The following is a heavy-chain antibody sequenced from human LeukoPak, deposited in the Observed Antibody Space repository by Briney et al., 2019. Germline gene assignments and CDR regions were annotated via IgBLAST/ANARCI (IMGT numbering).Heavy chain of an antibody. V-gene: IGHV3-23*01. J-gene: IGHJ5*02. CDR1: GFTFSSYA. CDR3: AKDQGGLWFGELSRNWFDP. D-gene: IGHD3-10*01. CDR2: FSGSGGST. Sequence: PGGSLRLSCAASGFTFSSYAMSWVRQAPGKGLEWVSAFSGSGGSTYYADSVKGRFTISRDNSKNTLYLQMNSLRAEDTAVYYCAKDQGGLWFGELSRNWFDPWGQGTLVTVSS.